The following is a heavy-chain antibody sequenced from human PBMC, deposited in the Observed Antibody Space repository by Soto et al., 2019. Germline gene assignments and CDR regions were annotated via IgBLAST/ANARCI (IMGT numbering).Heavy chain of an antibody. CDR1: GLTFSNYA. CDR2: ISGSGRST. D-gene: IGHD3-3*01. Sequence: EVQLLESGGGLVQPGGSLRLSCEASGLTFSNYAMSWVRQAPGKGLEWVSAISGSGRSTYYPDSVKGWFTMSRDYSKNTLYLQMNNLGAEDTAVYYCAKTTYEFWSGVRFDYWGQGILDTVCS. CDR3: AKTTYEFWSGVRFDY. V-gene: IGHV3-23*01. J-gene: IGHJ4*02.